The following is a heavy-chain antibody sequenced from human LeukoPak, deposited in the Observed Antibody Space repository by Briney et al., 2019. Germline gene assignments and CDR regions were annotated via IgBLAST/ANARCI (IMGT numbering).Heavy chain of an antibody. CDR2: IGSSGSPI. CDR3: ARGPAGDPFDH. D-gene: IGHD3-16*01. V-gene: IGHV3-48*03. Sequence: PGGSLRLSCAASGFTFRSYDMNWVRQAPGKGLEWVSFIGSSGSPIYYADFVKGRFTISRDNAKNSLYLQMSSLRVEDTAVYYCARGPAGDPFDHWGQGTLVTVSS. CDR1: GFTFRSYD. J-gene: IGHJ4*02.